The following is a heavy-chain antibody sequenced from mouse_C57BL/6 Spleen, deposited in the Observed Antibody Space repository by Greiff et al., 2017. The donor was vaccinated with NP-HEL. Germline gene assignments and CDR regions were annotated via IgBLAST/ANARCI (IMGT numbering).Heavy chain of an antibody. CDR3: ARQASLYYYGSSYFDY. V-gene: IGHV5-6*01. D-gene: IGHD1-1*01. J-gene: IGHJ2*01. CDR1: GFTFSSYG. CDR2: ISSGGSYT. Sequence: EVKLMESGGDLVKPGGSLKLSCAASGFTFSSYGMSWVRQTPDKRLEWVATISSGGSYTYYPDSVKGRFTISRDNAKNTLYLQMSSLKSEDTAMYYCARQASLYYYGSSYFDYWGQGTTLTVSS.